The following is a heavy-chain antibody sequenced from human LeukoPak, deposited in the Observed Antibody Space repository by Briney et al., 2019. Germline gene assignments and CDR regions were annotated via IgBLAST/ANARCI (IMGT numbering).Heavy chain of an antibody. J-gene: IGHJ4*02. V-gene: IGHV4-39*07. CDR3: ARVHSSGQLYYFDY. CDR1: GGSISSSSYY. Sequence: PSETLSLTCTVSGGSISSSSYYWGWIRQPPGKGLEWIGSIYYSGSTYYNPSLKSRVTISVDTSKNQFSLKLSSVTAADTAVYYCARVHSSGQLYYFDYWGQGTLVTVSS. CDR2: IYYSGST. D-gene: IGHD6-19*01.